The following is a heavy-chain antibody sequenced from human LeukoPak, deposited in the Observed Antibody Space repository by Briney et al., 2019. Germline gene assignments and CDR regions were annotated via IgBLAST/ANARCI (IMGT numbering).Heavy chain of an antibody. Sequence: GGSLRLSCAASGFTFSSYGMHWVRQAPGKGLEWVAVIWYDGSNKYYADSVKGRFTISRDNSKNTLYLQMNSLRAEDTAVYYCARDQGDYGQDDAFDIWGQGTMVTVSS. CDR1: GFTFSSYG. J-gene: IGHJ3*02. D-gene: IGHD4-17*01. CDR2: IWYDGSNK. CDR3: ARDQGDYGQDDAFDI. V-gene: IGHV3-33*01.